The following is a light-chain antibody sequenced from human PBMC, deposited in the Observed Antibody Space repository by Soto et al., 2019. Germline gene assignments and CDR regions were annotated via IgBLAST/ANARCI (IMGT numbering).Light chain of an antibody. CDR3: QQYNNWPYT. V-gene: IGKV3-15*01. Sequence: EIVMTQSPATLSVSPGERATLSCRASQSVSSNLAWYQQKPGQAPRLLIYGASTRATGIPARFSGGRSGTEFTITISSLQSEDFAVYYCQQYNNWPYTFGQGTKLEIK. CDR2: GAS. CDR1: QSVSSN. J-gene: IGKJ2*01.